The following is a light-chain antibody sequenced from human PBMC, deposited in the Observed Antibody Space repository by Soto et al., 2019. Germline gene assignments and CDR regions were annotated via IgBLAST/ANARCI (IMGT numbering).Light chain of an antibody. CDR2: GAS. CDR3: QQYGSLPGT. J-gene: IGKJ1*01. V-gene: IGKV3-20*01. CDR1: QSVSSSY. Sequence: EIVLTQSPGTLYLSPGERATLSGRASQSVSSSYLAWYQQKPGQAPRLLIYGASIRATGIPDRFSGSGSGTDFTITISRLEHEDLAVYYCQQYGSLPGTFDQGTKVEIK.